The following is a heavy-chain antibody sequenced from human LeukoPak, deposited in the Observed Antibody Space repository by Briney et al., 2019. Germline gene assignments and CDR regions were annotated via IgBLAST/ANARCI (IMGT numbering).Heavy chain of an antibody. V-gene: IGHV3-9*01. Sequence: PGGSLRLSCAASGFTFSSYSMNWVRQAPGKGLEWVSGISWNSGSIGYADSVKGRFTISRDNAKNSLYLQMNSLRAEDTALYYCAKSNSAAGLTSYWYFDLWGRGTLVTVSS. D-gene: IGHD6-13*01. J-gene: IGHJ2*01. CDR3: AKSNSAAGLTSYWYFDL. CDR2: ISWNSGSI. CDR1: GFTFSSYS.